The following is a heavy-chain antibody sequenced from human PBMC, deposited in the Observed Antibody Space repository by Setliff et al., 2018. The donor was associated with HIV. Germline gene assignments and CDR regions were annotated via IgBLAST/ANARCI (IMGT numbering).Heavy chain of an antibody. CDR3: ARRQAEDYGSGRFDF. D-gene: IGHD3-10*01. V-gene: IGHV4-39*07. J-gene: IGHJ4*01. Sequence: SETLSLTCTVYGASISTSNSYWGWIRQPPGKRLEWLGSIYSSGSPSYNPSLSSRLTISVDTSKNQFSLKLNSVPAADSAVYYCARRQAEDYGSGRFDFWGHGMLVTVSS. CDR1: GASISTSNSY. CDR2: IYSSGSP.